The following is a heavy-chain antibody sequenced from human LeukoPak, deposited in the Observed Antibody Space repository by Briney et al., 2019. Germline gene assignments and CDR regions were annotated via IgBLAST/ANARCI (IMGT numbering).Heavy chain of an antibody. Sequence: GASVKVSCKASGYTFTGYYMHWVRQAPGQGLEWMGWINPNSGGTNYAQKFQGRVTMTRDTSISTAYMELSRLRPDDTAVYYCARVSPIVATWFDPWGQGTLVTVSS. V-gene: IGHV1-2*02. CDR2: INPNSGGT. CDR1: GYTFTGYY. D-gene: IGHD5-12*01. CDR3: ARVSPIVATWFDP. J-gene: IGHJ5*02.